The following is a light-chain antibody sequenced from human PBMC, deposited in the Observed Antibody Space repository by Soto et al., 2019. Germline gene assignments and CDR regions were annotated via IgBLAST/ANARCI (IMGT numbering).Light chain of an antibody. CDR2: EVS. CDR3: SSYTSSSTYV. CDR1: SSDVGGYNY. J-gene: IGLJ1*01. V-gene: IGLV2-14*01. Sequence: QSALTQPASVSRSPGQSIPISCTGTSSDVGGYNYVSWYQQHPGKAPKLMIYEVSNRPSGVSNRFSGSKSGNTASLTISGHQAEDEADYYCSSYTSSSTYVFGTGTKVTVL.